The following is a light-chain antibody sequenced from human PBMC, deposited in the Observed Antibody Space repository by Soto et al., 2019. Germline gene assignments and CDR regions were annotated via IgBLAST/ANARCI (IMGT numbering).Light chain of an antibody. CDR3: QQYGGVPYT. CDR2: DAS. Sequence: DIQMTQSPSTLSGSVGDRVTITCRASQSISIWLAWYRQRPGKAPEVLVWDASSLQRGVPSRFSGSGSGTEFTLTISRLEPEDFAIYYCQQYGGVPYTFGQGTKVDIK. CDR1: QSISIW. V-gene: IGKV1-5*01. J-gene: IGKJ2*01.